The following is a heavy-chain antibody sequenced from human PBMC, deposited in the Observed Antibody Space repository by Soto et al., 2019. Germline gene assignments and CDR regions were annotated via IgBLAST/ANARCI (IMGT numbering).Heavy chain of an antibody. V-gene: IGHV4-30-4*01. CDR1: GGSISSGDYY. J-gene: IGHJ2*01. CDR2: ISYSGNT. D-gene: IGHD3-22*01. CDR3: ARVDYYDTSGYPYWYFDL. Sequence: QVQLQESGPGLVKPSQTLSLTCTVSGGSISSGDYYWSWIRQPPGKGLEWIGYISYSGNTYYNPSLKSRVSISEDTSKKNFSLKLSSVTAADTAVYYCARVDYYDTSGYPYWYFDLWGRGTLDTVYS.